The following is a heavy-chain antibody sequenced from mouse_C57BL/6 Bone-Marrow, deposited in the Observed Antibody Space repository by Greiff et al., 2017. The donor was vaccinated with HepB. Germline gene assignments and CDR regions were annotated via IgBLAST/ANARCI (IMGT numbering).Heavy chain of an antibody. V-gene: IGHV1-52*01. CDR3: ARRGYYGRVDY. Sequence: QVQLQQPGAELVRPGSSVKLSCKASGYTFTSYWMHWVKQRPIQGLEWIGKIDPSDSETHYNQKFKDKATLTVDKSSSTAYMQLSSLTSEDSAVYYCARRGYYGRVDYWGQGTTLTVSS. CDR2: IDPSDSET. J-gene: IGHJ2*01. CDR1: GYTFTSYW. D-gene: IGHD1-1*01.